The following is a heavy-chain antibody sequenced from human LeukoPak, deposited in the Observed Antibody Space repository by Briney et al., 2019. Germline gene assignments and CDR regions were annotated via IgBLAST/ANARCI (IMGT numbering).Heavy chain of an antibody. J-gene: IGHJ4*02. CDR1: GGSISSGDYY. CDR2: IYYSGST. CDR3: ARTPIYDILTGPDY. V-gene: IGHV4-30-4*08. D-gene: IGHD3-9*01. Sequence: SETLSLTCTVSGGSISSGDYYWSWIRQPPGKGLEWIGYIYYSGSTYYNPSLKSRVTISVDTSKNQFSLKLSSVTAADTAVYHCARTPIYDILTGPDYRGQGTLVTVSS.